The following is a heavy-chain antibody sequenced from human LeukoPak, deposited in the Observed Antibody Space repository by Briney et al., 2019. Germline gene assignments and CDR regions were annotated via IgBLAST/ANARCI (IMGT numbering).Heavy chain of an antibody. V-gene: IGHV3-48*03. CDR2: ISRSGKNI. CDR3: GRDPVDY. CDR1: AFSFSSYE. J-gene: IGHJ4*02. Sequence: GGSLRLSCAASAFSFSSYEMNWVRQAPGKGLEWVSYISRSGKNIYYADSVKRRFTISRDNARNELFLRMNILRVEDTAVYYCGRDPVDYWGQGTLVTVSS.